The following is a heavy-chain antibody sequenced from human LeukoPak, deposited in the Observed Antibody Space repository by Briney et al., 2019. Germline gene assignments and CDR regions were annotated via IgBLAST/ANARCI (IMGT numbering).Heavy chain of an antibody. D-gene: IGHD1-26*01. CDR2: ISYDGSNK. Sequence: GGSLRLSCAASGFTFSSYAMHWVRQAPGKGLEWVAVISYDGSNKYYADSVKGRFTISRDNSKNTLYLQMNSLRAEDTAVYHCARASGSYFSTEFDYWGQGTLVTVSS. CDR3: ARASGSYFSTEFDY. CDR1: GFTFSSYA. J-gene: IGHJ4*02. V-gene: IGHV3-30-3*01.